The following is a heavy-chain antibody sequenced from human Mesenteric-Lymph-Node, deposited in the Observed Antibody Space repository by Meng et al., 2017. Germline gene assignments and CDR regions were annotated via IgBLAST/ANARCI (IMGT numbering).Heavy chain of an antibody. CDR1: GGTFSSYA. J-gene: IGHJ6*02. V-gene: IGHV1-69*06. CDR3: ASSANFDWLLIAHRSHYYGMDA. CDR2: IIPIFGTA. Sequence: SVKVSCKASGGTFSSYAISWVRQAPGQGLEWMGGIIPIFGTANYAQKFQGRVTITADKSTSTAYMELSSLRSEDTAVYYCASSANFDWLLIAHRSHYYGMDAWGQGTTVTVSS. D-gene: IGHD3-9*01.